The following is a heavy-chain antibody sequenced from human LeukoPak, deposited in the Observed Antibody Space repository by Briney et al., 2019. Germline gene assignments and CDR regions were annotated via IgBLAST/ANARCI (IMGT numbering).Heavy chain of an antibody. CDR3: AREGLDY. CDR1: RYTFTNSD. CDR2: KIPNSGNT. Sequence: GASVKLSCNPARYTFTNSDINSGRQATGQRLEWMGYKIPNSGNTGYAQKFQDRVTIISDTSISTAYMELSSRRSDDTAVYYCAREGLDYWGQGTLVTVSS. J-gene: IGHJ4*02. V-gene: IGHV1-8*03.